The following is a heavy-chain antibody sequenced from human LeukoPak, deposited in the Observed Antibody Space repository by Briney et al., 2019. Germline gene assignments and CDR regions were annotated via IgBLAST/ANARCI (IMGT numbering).Heavy chain of an antibody. CDR2: INSNSGGT. CDR3: ARGIRGSVRGVINY. CDR1: GYTFTGYY. Sequence: ASVKVSCKASGYTFTGYYMHWVRQAPGQGLEWMGWINSNSGGTNYAQEFQGRVTMTRDTSISTAYMELSRLRSDDTAVYYCARGIRGSVRGVINYWGQGTLVTVSS. D-gene: IGHD3-10*01. J-gene: IGHJ4*02. V-gene: IGHV1-2*02.